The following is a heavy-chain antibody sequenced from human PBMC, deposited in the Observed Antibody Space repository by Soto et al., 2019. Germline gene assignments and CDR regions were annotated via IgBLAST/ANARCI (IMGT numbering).Heavy chain of an antibody. J-gene: IGHJ5*02. Sequence: SETLSLTCTVSGGSISSGGYYWSWIRQHPGKGLEWIGYIYYSGSTYYNPSLKSRVTISVDTSKNQFSLKLSSVTAADTAVYYCARVEIATIRRPYNWFDPWGQGTLVTVS. CDR1: GGSISSGGYY. V-gene: IGHV4-31*03. CDR2: IYYSGST. D-gene: IGHD5-12*01. CDR3: ARVEIATIRRPYNWFDP.